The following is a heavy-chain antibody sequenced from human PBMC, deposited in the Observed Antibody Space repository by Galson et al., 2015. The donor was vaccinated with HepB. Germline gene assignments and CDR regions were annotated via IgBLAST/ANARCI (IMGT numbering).Heavy chain of an antibody. D-gene: IGHD6-13*01. V-gene: IGHV3-23*01. J-gene: IGHJ6*02. CDR2: ISGSGGST. Sequence: SLRLSCAASGFTFSSYAMSWVRQAPGKGLEWVSAISGSGGSTYYADSVKGRFAISRDNSKHTLYLQMNSLRAEDTAVYYCAKVGQQLVRGLYYYYGMDVWGQGTTVTVSS. CDR3: AKVGQQLVRGLYYYYGMDV. CDR1: GFTFSSYA.